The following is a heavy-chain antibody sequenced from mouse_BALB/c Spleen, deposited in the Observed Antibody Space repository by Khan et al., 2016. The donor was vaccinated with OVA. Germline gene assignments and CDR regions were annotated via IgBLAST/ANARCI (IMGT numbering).Heavy chain of an antibody. CDR1: GFSLTNYG. J-gene: IGHJ4*01. CDR2: IWSDGST. Sequence: QVQLKESGPGLVAPSQSLSITCTIPGFSLTNYGIHWVRQPPGKGLEWLVVIWSDGSTTYNSALKSRLTISKDNSKSQVFLKMNSLQTDDTAMYFCGRQPYYHYNVMDYWGQGTSVTVSS. D-gene: IGHD2-10*01. CDR3: GRQPYYHYNVMDY. V-gene: IGHV2-6-1*01.